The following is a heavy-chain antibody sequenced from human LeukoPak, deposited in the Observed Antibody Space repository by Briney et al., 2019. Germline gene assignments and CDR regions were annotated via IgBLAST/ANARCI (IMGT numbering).Heavy chain of an antibody. CDR1: GVTYEDYA. CDR3: ARVRRDGYYDSSGYHQDAFDI. CDR2: INWNGGST. J-gene: IGHJ3*02. V-gene: IGHV3-20*03. D-gene: IGHD3-22*01. Sequence: GESLRLSFAASGVTYEDYAMSWARQATEKGLEWVSGINWNGGSTGYADSVKGRFTISRDNAKNSLYLQMNGLRAEDTALYYCARVRRDGYYDSSGYHQDAFDIWGQGTMVTVSS.